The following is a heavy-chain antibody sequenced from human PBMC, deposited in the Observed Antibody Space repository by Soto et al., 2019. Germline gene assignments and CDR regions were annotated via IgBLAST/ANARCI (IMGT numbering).Heavy chain of an antibody. D-gene: IGHD3-3*01. CDR1: GFTFSSYA. J-gene: IGHJ6*02. CDR2: ISGSGGST. V-gene: IGHV3-23*01. CDR3: AKDRVLFWSGYRSSGGRPYGMDV. Sequence: EVQLLESGGGLVQPGGSLRLSSAASGFTFSSYAMSWVRQAPGKGLEWVSAISGSGGSTYYADSVKGRFTISRDNSKNTLYLQMNSLRAEDTAVYYCAKDRVLFWSGYRSSGGRPYGMDVWGQGTTVTVSS.